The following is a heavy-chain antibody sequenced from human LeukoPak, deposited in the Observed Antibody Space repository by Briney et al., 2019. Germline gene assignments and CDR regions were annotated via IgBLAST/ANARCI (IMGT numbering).Heavy chain of an antibody. CDR2: ISWNSGSI. J-gene: IGHJ4*02. CDR3: AKGTLGDYDSSHFDY. Sequence: GGSLRLSCAASGFTLSSYAMSWVRQAPGKGLEWVSGISWNSGSIGYADSVKGRFTISRDNAKNSLYLQMNSLRAEDTALYYCAKGTLGDYDSSHFDYWGQGTLVTVSS. V-gene: IGHV3-9*01. D-gene: IGHD5-12*01. CDR1: GFTLSSYA.